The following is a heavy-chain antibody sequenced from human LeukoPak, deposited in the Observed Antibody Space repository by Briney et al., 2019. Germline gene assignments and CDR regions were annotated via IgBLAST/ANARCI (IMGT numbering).Heavy chain of an antibody. D-gene: IGHD3-10*01. Sequence: SETLSLTCAVYGGSFSGYYWSWIRQPPGKGLEWIGEINHSGSTNYNPSLKSRVTISVDTSKNQFSLKLSSVTAADTAVYYCARGQTVAGDWFDPWGQGTLVTVSS. CDR1: GGSFSGYY. CDR2: INHSGST. J-gene: IGHJ5*02. V-gene: IGHV4-34*01. CDR3: ARGQTVAGDWFDP.